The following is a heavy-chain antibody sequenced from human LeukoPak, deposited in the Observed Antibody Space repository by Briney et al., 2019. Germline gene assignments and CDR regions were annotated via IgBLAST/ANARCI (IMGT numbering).Heavy chain of an antibody. CDR3: ASVLSGIAVAGSFDP. J-gene: IGHJ5*02. CDR2: IIPVLGVA. CDR1: GGTFSSYA. D-gene: IGHD6-19*01. V-gene: IGHV1-69*04. Sequence: SVKVSCKASGGTFSSYAISWVRQAPGQGLGWMGRIIPVLGVANYAQKFQGRVTITADKSTSTAYMELSSLRSEDTAAYYCASVLSGIAVAGSFDPWGQGTLVTVSS.